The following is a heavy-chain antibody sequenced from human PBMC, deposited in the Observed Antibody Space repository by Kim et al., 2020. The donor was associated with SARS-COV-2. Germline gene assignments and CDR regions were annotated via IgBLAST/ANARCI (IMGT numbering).Heavy chain of an antibody. V-gene: IGHV1-69*13. CDR2: IIPIFGTA. D-gene: IGHD4-17*01. J-gene: IGHJ5*02. CDR1: GGTFSSYA. Sequence: SVKVSCKASGGTFSSYAISWVRQAPGQGLEWMGGIIPIFGTANYAQKFQGRVTITADESTSTAYMELSSLRSEDTAVYYCARGQDYGDYLNWFDPWGQGTLVTVSS. CDR3: ARGQDYGDYLNWFDP.